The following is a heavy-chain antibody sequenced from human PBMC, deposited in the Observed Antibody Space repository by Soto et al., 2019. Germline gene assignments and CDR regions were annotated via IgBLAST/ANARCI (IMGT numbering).Heavy chain of an antibody. V-gene: IGHV4-4*07. CDR3: ARGKYYDILTGYPNFDY. J-gene: IGHJ4*02. CDR1: GGSISSYY. D-gene: IGHD3-9*01. CDR2: IYTSGST. Sequence: SETLSLTCTVSGGSISSYYWSWIRQPAGKGLEWIGRIYTSGSTNYNPSLKSRVTMSVDTSKNQFSLKLSSVTAADTAVYYCARGKYYDILTGYPNFDYWGQGTLVTVSS.